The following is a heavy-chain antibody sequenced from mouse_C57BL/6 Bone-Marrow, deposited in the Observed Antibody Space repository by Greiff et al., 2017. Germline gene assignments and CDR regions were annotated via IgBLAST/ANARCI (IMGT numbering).Heavy chain of an antibody. CDR3: ARYPTYYYGSSPLAY. CDR1: GYTFTSYW. J-gene: IGHJ3*01. D-gene: IGHD1-1*01. Sequence: QVQLQQPGAELVKPGASVKLSCKASGYTFTSYWMHWVKQRPGQGLEWIGMIHPNSGSTNYNEKCKSKATLTVDKSSSTAYMQLSSLTSEDSAVYYCARYPTYYYGSSPLAYWGQGTLVTVSA. V-gene: IGHV1-64*01. CDR2: IHPNSGST.